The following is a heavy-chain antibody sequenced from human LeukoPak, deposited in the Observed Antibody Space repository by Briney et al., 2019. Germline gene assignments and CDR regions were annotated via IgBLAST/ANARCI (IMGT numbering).Heavy chain of an antibody. CDR1: GGSISSSSYY. CDR3: ARARTAMVDY. CDR2: IYYSGST. V-gene: IGHV4-39*07. Sequence: SETLSLTCTVSGGSISSSSYYWGWIRQPPVKGLEWIGSIYYSGSTYYNPSLKSRVTISVDTSKNQFSLKLSSVTAADTAVCYCARARTAMVDYWGQGTLVTVSS. D-gene: IGHD5-18*01. J-gene: IGHJ4*02.